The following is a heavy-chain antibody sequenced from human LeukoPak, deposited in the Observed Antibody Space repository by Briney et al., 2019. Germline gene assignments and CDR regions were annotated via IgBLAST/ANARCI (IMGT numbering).Heavy chain of an antibody. D-gene: IGHD3-22*01. J-gene: IGHJ4*02. Sequence: GGSLRLSCAASGLTFSSFSFNWIRQGPGKGLEWVSSINTVASYIYYADSVKGRFTISRDNAKNSLYLQMNSLRAEDTGVYYCARLRRNSDKSGFYYYYDYWGQGTLVTVSS. V-gene: IGHV3-21*06. CDR2: INTVASYI. CDR3: ARLRRNSDKSGFYYYYDY. CDR1: GLTFSSFS.